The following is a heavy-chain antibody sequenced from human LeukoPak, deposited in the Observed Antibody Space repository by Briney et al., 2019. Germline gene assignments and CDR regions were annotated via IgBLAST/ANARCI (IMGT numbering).Heavy chain of an antibody. V-gene: IGHV3-23*01. CDR3: AKAGERRIRYFEWLLQYFDY. D-gene: IGHD3-9*01. Sequence: PGGSLRLSCAASGFTFSSYAMSWVRQAPGNGLEWVSAISGSGGSTYYADSVKGRFTISRDNSKNTLYLQMNSLRAEDTAVYYCAKAGERRIRYFEWLLQYFDYWGQGTLVTVSS. CDR1: GFTFSSYA. J-gene: IGHJ4*02. CDR2: ISGSGGST.